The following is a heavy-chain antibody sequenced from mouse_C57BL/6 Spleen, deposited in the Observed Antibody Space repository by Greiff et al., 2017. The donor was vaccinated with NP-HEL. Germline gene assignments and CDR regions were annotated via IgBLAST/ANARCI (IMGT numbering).Heavy chain of an antibody. Sequence: QVQLKESGAELVKPGASVKISCKASGYAFSSYWMNWVKQRPGKGLEWIGQIYPGDGDTNYNGKFKGKATLTADKSSSTAYMQLSSLTSEDSAVYFCARKGYYGSSSYYFDYWGQGTTLTVSS. J-gene: IGHJ2*01. CDR1: GYAFSSYW. CDR3: ARKGYYGSSSYYFDY. CDR2: IYPGDGDT. D-gene: IGHD1-1*01. V-gene: IGHV1-80*01.